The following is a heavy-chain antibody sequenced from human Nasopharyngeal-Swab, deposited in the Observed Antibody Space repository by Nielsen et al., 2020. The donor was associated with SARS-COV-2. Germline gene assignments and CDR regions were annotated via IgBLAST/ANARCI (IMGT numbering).Heavy chain of an antibody. V-gene: IGHV3-30*04. J-gene: IGHJ4*02. CDR1: GFTFSSYT. D-gene: IGHD5-12*01. CDR3: ARDAGYSGYD. CDR2: ISYDASDK. Sequence: GGPLRLSCAASGFTFSSYTIHWVRQAPGKGLEWVAVISYDASDKYYADSVKGRFTISRDNSKNTLYLQMNSLRAEDTAVYYCARDAGYSGYDWGQGTLVTVSS.